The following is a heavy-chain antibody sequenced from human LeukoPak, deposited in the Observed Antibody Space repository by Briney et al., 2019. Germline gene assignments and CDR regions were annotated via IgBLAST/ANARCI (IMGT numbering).Heavy chain of an antibody. V-gene: IGHV1-46*01. D-gene: IGHD2-2*01. J-gene: IGHJ4*02. CDR1: GYTYTSYY. Sequence: GASVKVSCKASGYTYTSYYMHWVRQAPGQGRAWMGIINHSGGSTSYAQKFQGRVSMTRDTSISTAYMELSRLRSDDTAVYYCVRDRTKYCSSTSCPLDSWGQGTLVTVSS. CDR3: VRDRTKYCSSTSCPLDS. CDR2: INHSGGST.